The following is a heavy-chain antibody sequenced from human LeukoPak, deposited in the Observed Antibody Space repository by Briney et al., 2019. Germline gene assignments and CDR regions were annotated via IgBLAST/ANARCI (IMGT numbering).Heavy chain of an antibody. V-gene: IGHV3-53*01. CDR3: VKDHRDSGNYYYYYGMDV. CDR2: IYSGGST. J-gene: IGHJ6*02. Sequence: GGSLRLSCAASGFTVSSNYMSWVRQAPGKGLEWVSVIYSGGSTYYADSVKGRFSISRDNSKNTLYLQMDSLRAEDTAVYACVKDHRDSGNYYYYYGMDVWGRGTTVAVSS. D-gene: IGHD1-26*01. CDR1: GFTVSSNY.